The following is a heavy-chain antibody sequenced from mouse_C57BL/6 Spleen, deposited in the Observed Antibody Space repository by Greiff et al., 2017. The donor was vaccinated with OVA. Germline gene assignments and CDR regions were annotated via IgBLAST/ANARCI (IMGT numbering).Heavy chain of an antibody. Sequence: VQLQQSGPELVKPGASVKMSCKASGYTFTDYNMHWVKQSHGKSLEWIGYINPNNGGTSYNQKFKGQATLTVNKSSSTAYMELRSLTSEDSAVYYCADYGYDVGFAYWGQGTLVTVSA. V-gene: IGHV1-22*01. J-gene: IGHJ3*01. CDR1: GYTFTDYN. CDR3: ADYGYDVGFAY. CDR2: INPNNGGT. D-gene: IGHD2-2*01.